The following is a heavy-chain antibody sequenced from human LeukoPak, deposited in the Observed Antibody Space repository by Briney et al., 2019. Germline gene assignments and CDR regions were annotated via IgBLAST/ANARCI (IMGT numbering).Heavy chain of an antibody. CDR1: GFTFSSYA. CDR3: AKDQFYDSSGVFDY. CDR2: ISSNGGST. J-gene: IGHJ4*02. V-gene: IGHV3-64*01. D-gene: IGHD3-22*01. Sequence: PGGSLRLSCAASGFTFSSYAMHWVRQAPGKGLEYVSAISSNGGSTYYANSVKGRFTISRDNSKNTLYLQMGSLRAEDMAVYYCAKDQFYDSSGVFDYWGQGTLVTVSS.